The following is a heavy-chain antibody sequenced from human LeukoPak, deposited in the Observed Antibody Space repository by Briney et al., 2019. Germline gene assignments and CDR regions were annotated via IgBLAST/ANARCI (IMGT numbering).Heavy chain of an antibody. J-gene: IGHJ4*02. D-gene: IGHD2-2*01. CDR3: ARDDLGQVPAANY. V-gene: IGHV3-21*01. Sequence: PGGSLRLSCAASGFTFSSYAMSWVRQAPGKGLEWVSSISSSSSYIYYADSVKGRFTISRDNAKNSLYLQMNSLRAEDTAVYYCARDDLGQVPAANYWGQGTLVTVSS. CDR1: GFTFSSYA. CDR2: ISSSSSYI.